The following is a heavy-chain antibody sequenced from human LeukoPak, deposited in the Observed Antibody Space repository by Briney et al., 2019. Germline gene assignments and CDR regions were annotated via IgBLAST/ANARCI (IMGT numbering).Heavy chain of an antibody. D-gene: IGHD6-13*01. CDR1: GGSISSHY. V-gene: IGHV4-59*11. Sequence: SETLSLTCTVSGGSISSHYWSWIRQPPGKGLEWIGYIYYSGSTNYNPSLKSRVTISVDTSKNQFSLKLSSVTAADTAVYYCARDRVSGYYYYYYMDVWGKGTTVTVSS. J-gene: IGHJ6*03. CDR3: ARDRVSGYYYYYYMDV. CDR2: IYYSGST.